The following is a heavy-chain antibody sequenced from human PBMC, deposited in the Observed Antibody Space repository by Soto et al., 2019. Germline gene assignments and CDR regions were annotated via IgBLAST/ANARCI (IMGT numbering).Heavy chain of an antibody. V-gene: IGHV3-30-3*01. Sequence: HPGGSLRLSCAASGFTFSSYAMHWVRQAPGKGLEWVAVISYDGSNKYYADSVKGRFTISRDNSKNTLYLQMNSLRAEDTAVYYCASLHSSSSLFDYWGQGTLVTVSS. CDR3: ASLHSSSSLFDY. CDR2: ISYDGSNK. D-gene: IGHD6-6*01. J-gene: IGHJ4*02. CDR1: GFTFSSYA.